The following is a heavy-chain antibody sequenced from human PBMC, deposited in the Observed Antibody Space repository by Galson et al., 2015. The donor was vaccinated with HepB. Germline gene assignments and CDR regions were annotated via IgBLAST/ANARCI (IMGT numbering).Heavy chain of an antibody. CDR1: GFTFSSYG. Sequence: SLRLSCAASGFTFSSYGMHWVRQAPGKGLEWVAVISYDGSNKYYADSVKGRFTISRDNSKNTLYLQMNSLRAEDTAVYYCAKAPIANDYGDYGYYYYGMDVWGQGTTVTVSS. CDR2: ISYDGSNK. V-gene: IGHV3-30*18. CDR3: AKAPIANDYGDYGYYYYGMDV. D-gene: IGHD4-17*01. J-gene: IGHJ6*02.